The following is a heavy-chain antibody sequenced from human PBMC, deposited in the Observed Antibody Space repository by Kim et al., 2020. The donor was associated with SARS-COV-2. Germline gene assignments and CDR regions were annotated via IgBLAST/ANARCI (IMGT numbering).Heavy chain of an antibody. J-gene: IGHJ4*02. CDR2: T. D-gene: IGHD6-19*01. Sequence: TTYAKNFQGRVTMTRDTSTSTVYMELSSLKSQDTAVYYCARGHSSGHLDYWGQGSLVTV. CDR3: ARGHSSGHLDY. V-gene: IGHV1-46*01.